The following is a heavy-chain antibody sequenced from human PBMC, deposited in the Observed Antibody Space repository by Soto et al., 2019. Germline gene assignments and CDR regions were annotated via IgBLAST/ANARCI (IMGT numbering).Heavy chain of an antibody. D-gene: IGHD4-17*01. J-gene: IGHJ6*02. V-gene: IGHV1-69*06. CDR3: ARDLWGLVDYGGNYVVVDYYYGMDV. Sequence: SVKVSCKASGGTFSSYAISWVRQAPGQGLEWMGGIIPIFGTANYAQKFQGRVTITADKSTSTAYMELSSLRSEDTAVYYCARDLWGLVDYGGNYVVVDYYYGMDVWGQGTTVTVSS. CDR1: GGTFSSYA. CDR2: IIPIFGTA.